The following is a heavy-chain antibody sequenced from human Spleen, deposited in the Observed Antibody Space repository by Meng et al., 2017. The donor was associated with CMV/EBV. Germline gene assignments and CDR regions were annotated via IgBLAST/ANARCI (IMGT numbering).Heavy chain of an antibody. Sequence: GGSLRLSCAASGFTFSSYSMNWVRQAPGKGLEWVSSISSSSSYICYADSVKGRFTISRDNAKNSLYLQMNSLRAEDTAVYYCARLEWLLYGDYYYGMDVWGQGTTVTVSS. CDR2: ISSSSSYI. CDR3: ARLEWLLYGDYYYGMDV. CDR1: GFTFSSYS. J-gene: IGHJ6*02. D-gene: IGHD3-3*01. V-gene: IGHV3-21*01.